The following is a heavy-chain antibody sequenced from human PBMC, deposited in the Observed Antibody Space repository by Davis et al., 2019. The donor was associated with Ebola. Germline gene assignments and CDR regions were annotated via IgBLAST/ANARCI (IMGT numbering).Heavy chain of an antibody. D-gene: IGHD5-18*01. J-gene: IGHJ6*04. V-gene: IGHV7-4-1*02. CDR3: ARDLDTAMAIYYYGMDV. CDR1: GYTFSNHA. Sequence: AASVKVSCKASGYTFSNHAINWVRQAPGQGLGWMGWINTNTGNPTYAQGFTGRFVFSLDTSVSTAYLQISSLKAEDTAVYYCARDLDTAMAIYYYGMDVWGKGTTVTVSS. CDR2: INTNTGNP.